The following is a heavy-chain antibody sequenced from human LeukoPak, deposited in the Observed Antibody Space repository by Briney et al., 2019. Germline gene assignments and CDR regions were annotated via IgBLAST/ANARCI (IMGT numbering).Heavy chain of an antibody. Sequence: GASVKVSCKASGYTFTSYYMHWVRQAPGQGLEWMGIINPSGGSTSYAQKFQGGVTMTRDTSTSTVYMELSSLRSEDTAVYYCARGRATLSWYFGGGWFDPGAREPWSPSPQ. CDR1: GYTFTSYY. V-gene: IGHV1-46*01. D-gene: IGHD6-13*01. CDR3: ARGRATLSWYFGGGWFDP. J-gene: IGHJ5*02. CDR2: INPSGGST.